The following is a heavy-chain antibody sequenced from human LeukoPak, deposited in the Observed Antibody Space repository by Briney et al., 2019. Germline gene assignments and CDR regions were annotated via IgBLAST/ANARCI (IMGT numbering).Heavy chain of an antibody. CDR3: TTLYSGYDYDQDFGY. V-gene: IGHV3-15*01. CDR1: GFTFSNAL. Sequence: GGSLRLSCAASGFTFSNALMSWVRQAPGKGLEWVGRIKSKTDGGTTDYAAPVKGRFTISRDDSKNTLYLQMNSLKTEDTAVYYCTTLYSGYDYDQDFGYWGQGTLVTVSS. CDR2: IKSKTDGGTT. J-gene: IGHJ4*02. D-gene: IGHD5-12*01.